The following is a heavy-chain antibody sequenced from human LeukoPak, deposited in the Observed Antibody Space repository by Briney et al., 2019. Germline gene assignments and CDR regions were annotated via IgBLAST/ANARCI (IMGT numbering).Heavy chain of an antibody. Sequence: GGSLRLSCAASGFTFSSYAMSWVRQAPGKGLEWVSAISGSGGSTYYADSVKGRFTVSRDNSKNTLYLHMNSLRADDTAVYYCARVKLTVATNYFDYWGQGTLVTVSS. CDR3: ARVKLTVATNYFDY. CDR1: GFTFSSYA. D-gene: IGHD5-12*01. CDR2: ISGSGGST. J-gene: IGHJ4*02. V-gene: IGHV3-23*01.